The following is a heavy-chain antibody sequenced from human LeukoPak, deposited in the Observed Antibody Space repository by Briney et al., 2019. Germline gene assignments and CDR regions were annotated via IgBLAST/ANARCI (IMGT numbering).Heavy chain of an antibody. J-gene: IGHJ3*02. CDR3: ARDPYYDFWSDYGTEAFDI. V-gene: IGHV3-21*01. Sequence: PGGSLRLSCVASGFTFSKHNMNWVRQAPGKGLEWVSSISGSGTYIYYADSLKGRFTISRDNAKNSLSLQMNSLRVEDTAVYYCARDPYYDFWSDYGTEAFDIWGQGTMVTVSS. D-gene: IGHD3-3*01. CDR2: ISGSGTYI. CDR1: GFTFSKHN.